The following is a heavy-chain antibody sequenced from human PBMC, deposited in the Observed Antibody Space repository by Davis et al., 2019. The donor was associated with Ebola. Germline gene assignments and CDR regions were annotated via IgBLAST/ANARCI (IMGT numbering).Heavy chain of an antibody. D-gene: IGHD2-2*01. CDR1: GYNFITYW. V-gene: IGHV5-51*01. CDR3: ARRGYCSGSRCPWGNFDP. CDR2: IYPGDSDT. J-gene: IGHJ5*02. Sequence: KVSCKGSGYNFITYWIGWVRQMPGKGLEWMGIIYPGDSDTRYSPSFQGQVTISADKSINTAYLQWNSLKASDTAMYYCARRGYCSGSRCPWGNFDPWGQGTLVTVSS.